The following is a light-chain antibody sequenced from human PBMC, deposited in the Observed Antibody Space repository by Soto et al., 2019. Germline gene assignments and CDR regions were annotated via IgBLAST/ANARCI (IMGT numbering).Light chain of an antibody. V-gene: IGLV2-11*01. J-gene: IGLJ3*02. CDR2: DVI. CDR3: CSYAGTYTWV. CDR1: SSDVGGYEY. Sequence: QSALTQPRSVSGSPGQSVTISCTGTSSDVGGYEYVSWYQQHPGRAPKLMIYDVIKRPSGVPDRFSASKSGNTASLTISGLQTEDEADYYCCSYAGTYTWVFGGGTKLTVL.